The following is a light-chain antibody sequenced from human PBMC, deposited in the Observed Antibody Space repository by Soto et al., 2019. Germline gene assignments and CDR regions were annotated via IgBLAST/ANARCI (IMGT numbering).Light chain of an antibody. CDR3: LQHNSFPRT. Sequence: DVQMTQSPSTLAASVGDRVTITCRASENIKNWLAWYQQTPGKAPKRLIYGASSLQSGVPSRFSGRGSGTEFTLTISNLQPEDFATYYCLQHNSFPRTFGQGTKVDIK. J-gene: IGKJ1*01. V-gene: IGKV1-17*02. CDR1: ENIKNW. CDR2: GAS.